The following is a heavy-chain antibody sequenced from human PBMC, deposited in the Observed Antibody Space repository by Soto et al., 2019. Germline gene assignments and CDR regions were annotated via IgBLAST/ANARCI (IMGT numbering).Heavy chain of an antibody. CDR1: GYTFTGYY. CDR2: INPETGAT. Sequence: ASVKVSCKASGYTFTGYYVYWVREAPGQGLEWMGWINPETGATSYAQKFQGRVTLSRGTSINTAYLELSSLGFDDAAVYFCARERYQVISDGMDVWGQGTTVTVSS. V-gene: IGHV1-2*02. J-gene: IGHJ6*02. D-gene: IGHD2-2*01. CDR3: ARERYQVISDGMDV.